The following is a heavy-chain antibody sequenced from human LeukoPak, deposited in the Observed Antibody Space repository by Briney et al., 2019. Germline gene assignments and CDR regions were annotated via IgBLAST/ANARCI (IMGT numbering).Heavy chain of an antibody. V-gene: IGHV3-33*08. J-gene: IGHJ6*02. CDR2: MWYDGSNE. CDR1: GFTFSSYW. Sequence: PGGSLRLSCAASGFTFSSYWMHWVRQAPGKGLEWVAVMWYDGSNEYYADSVKGRFTISRDNSKNTLYLQMNSLRAEDTAVYYCARKSSSWIGMDVWGQGTTVTVSS. CDR3: ARKSSSWIGMDV. D-gene: IGHD6-13*01.